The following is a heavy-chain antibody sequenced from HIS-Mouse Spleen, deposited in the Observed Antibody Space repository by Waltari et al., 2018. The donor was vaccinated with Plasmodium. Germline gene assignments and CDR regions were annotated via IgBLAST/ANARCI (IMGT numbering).Heavy chain of an antibody. CDR3: ARQEYSSSLYYFDY. V-gene: IGHV5-51*01. Sequence: EVQLVRSGAEVKKPWEAMKISGKGAGYSFTSYCIGWVRQMPGKGLEWMGIISPGDSDTSYSPSFQGQVTISADKSISTAYLQWSSLKASDTAMYYCARQEYSSSLYYFDYWGQGTLVTVSS. D-gene: IGHD6-6*01. J-gene: IGHJ4*02. CDR2: ISPGDSDT. CDR1: GYSFTSYC.